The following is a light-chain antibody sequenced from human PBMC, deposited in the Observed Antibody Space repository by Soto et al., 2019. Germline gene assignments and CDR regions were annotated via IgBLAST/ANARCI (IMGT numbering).Light chain of an antibody. CDR1: QSVNSNY. CDR2: GAS. CDR3: QNYVST. V-gene: IGKV3-20*01. J-gene: IGKJ2*01. Sequence: IVLTQSPGTLSLSPGERATLSCRASQSVNSNYLAWYQQKPGQAPRLLIFGASTRATGISDRFRGSGSGTDFTLTINRLEPEDFAVYYCQNYVSTFGQGNKVDIX.